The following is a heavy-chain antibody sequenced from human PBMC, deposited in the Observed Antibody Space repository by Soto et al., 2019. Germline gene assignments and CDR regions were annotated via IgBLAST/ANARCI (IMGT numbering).Heavy chain of an antibody. CDR3: ARAAIQIGYCSGGSCPNWFDP. Sequence: QVQLVQSGAEVKKPGVSVKVSCKASGYTFTGYYMHWVRQAPGQGLEWMGWINPNSGGTNYAQKFQGWVTMTRDTSISTAYMELSRLRSDDTTVYYFARAAIQIGYCSGGSCPNWFDPWGQATLVTVSS. CDR2: INPNSGGT. V-gene: IGHV1-2*04. D-gene: IGHD2-15*01. CDR1: GYTFTGYY. J-gene: IGHJ5*02.